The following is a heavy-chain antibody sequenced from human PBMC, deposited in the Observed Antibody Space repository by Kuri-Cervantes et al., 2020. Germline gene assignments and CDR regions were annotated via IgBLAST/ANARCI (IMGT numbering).Heavy chain of an antibody. D-gene: IGHD6-19*01. J-gene: IGHJ5*02. Sequence: GGSLRLSCAASGFTFINYNINWVRQAPGKGLEWISAISGSGGDTHFADSVKGRFTLSRDNNKNTVYLQMTSLRVEDTGRYYCARSTSSWAAVKWFDPWGQGTLVTVSS. CDR3: ARSTSSWAAVKWFDP. CDR1: GFTFINYN. V-gene: IGHV3-23*01. CDR2: ISGSGGDT.